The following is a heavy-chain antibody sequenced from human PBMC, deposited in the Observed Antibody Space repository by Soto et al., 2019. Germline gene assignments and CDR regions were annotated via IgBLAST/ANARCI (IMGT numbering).Heavy chain of an antibody. CDR1: GDAISNTYR. CDR2: IYHTGGR. Sequence: PAVTLSLTWFVSGDAISNTYRLHVLREPQDAVLELLGEIYHTGGRSYVPSLRGRITLSVDTSKNESSLKLTSGTAADTAVYYCARAVYCTTANCWDDFHYYNIVVGSQGTAGTVSS. J-gene: IGHJ6*02. D-gene: IGHD2-2*01. CDR3: ARAVYCTTANCWDDFHYYNIVV. V-gene: IGHV4-4*02.